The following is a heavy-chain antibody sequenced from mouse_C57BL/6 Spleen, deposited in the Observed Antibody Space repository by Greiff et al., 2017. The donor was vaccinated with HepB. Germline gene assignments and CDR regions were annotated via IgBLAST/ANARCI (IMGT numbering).Heavy chain of an antibody. CDR3: ARWEIRGSSLAY. J-gene: IGHJ3*01. V-gene: IGHV1-82*01. Sequence: VQLQQSGPELVKPGASVKISCKASGYAFSSSWMNWVKQRPGKGLEWIGRIYPGDGDTNYNGKFKGKATLTADKSSSTAYMQLSSLTSEDSAVYFGARWEIRGSSLAYWGQGTLVTVSA. CDR1: GYAFSSSW. CDR2: IYPGDGDT. D-gene: IGHD1-1*01.